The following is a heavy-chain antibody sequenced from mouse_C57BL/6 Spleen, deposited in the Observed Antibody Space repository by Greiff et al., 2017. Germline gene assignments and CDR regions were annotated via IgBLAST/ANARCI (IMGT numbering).Heavy chain of an antibody. J-gene: IGHJ2*01. CDR2: INPNNGGT. Sequence: EVQLQQSGPELVKPGASVKISCKASGYTFTDYYMNWVKQSHGKSLEWIGDINPNNGGTSYNQKFKGKATLTVDKSSSTAYMELRSLTSEDSAVYYCARRGYGSSYWGYWGQGTTLTVSS. V-gene: IGHV1-26*01. CDR3: ARRGYGSSYWGY. D-gene: IGHD1-1*01. CDR1: GYTFTDYY.